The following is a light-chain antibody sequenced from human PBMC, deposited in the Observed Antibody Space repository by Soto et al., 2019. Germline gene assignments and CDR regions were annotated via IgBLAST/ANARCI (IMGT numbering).Light chain of an antibody. J-gene: IGKJ1*01. CDR3: QQSYSTTRT. CDR2: AAS. Sequence: DIQLTQSPTSLSASVVDRVTIACLASQFIDSYLNWYQQKPGKAPKLLIYAASSLQSGVSSRFSGSGSGTDFTLTINSLQPEDFATYYCQQSYSTTRTFGQGTKVDIK. V-gene: IGKV1-39*01. CDR1: QFIDSY.